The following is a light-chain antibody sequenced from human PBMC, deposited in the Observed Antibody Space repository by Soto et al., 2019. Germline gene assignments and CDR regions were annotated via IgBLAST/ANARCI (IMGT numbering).Light chain of an antibody. CDR1: QGISSY. J-gene: IGKJ2*01. CDR2: AAS. Sequence: AIRMTQSPSSLSASTGDRVTITCRASQGISSYLAWYQQKPGKAPKRLIYAASTLQSGVPSRFRGSGSGTDFTLTISCLQSEDFATYYCQQYYSYPYTFGQGNKLEIK. CDR3: QQYYSYPYT. V-gene: IGKV1-8*01.